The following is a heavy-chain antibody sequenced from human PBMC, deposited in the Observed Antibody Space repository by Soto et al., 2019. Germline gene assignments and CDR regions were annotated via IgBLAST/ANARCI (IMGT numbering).Heavy chain of an antibody. CDR1: GYPFNSSA. J-gene: IGHJ4*02. D-gene: IGHD6-13*01. Sequence: QVQLVQSGAEVKKPGASVKVSCKASGYPFNSSAISWVRPAPGQGLEWMGWLNAYNGNTKYAQMLQGRVTMTTDTTTSTAYMGLRSLRSDYTPVYYGARELGHQLVDYWGQGTLVTVSS. CDR2: LNAYNGNT. CDR3: ARELGHQLVDY. V-gene: IGHV1-18*01.